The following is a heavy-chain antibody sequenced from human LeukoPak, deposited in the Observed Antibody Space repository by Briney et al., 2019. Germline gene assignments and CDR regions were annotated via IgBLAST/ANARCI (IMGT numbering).Heavy chain of an antibody. J-gene: IGHJ5*02. D-gene: IGHD2-2*01. CDR3: ARADCSSSTCYLRRSWFDP. CDR2: ISPKSDFI. Sequence: PGGSLRLSCAGSGFSFNYYDMNWVRQAPGKGLEWVSSISPKSDFIYYSDSVRGRFTISRDNAENLLYLQMNSLRAEDTAVYYCARADCSSSTCYLRRSWFDPWGQGTLVTVSS. V-gene: IGHV3-21*01. CDR1: GFSFNYYD.